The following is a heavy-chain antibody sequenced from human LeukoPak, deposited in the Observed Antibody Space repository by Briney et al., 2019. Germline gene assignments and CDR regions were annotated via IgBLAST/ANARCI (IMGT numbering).Heavy chain of an antibody. V-gene: IGHV4-34*01. CDR1: GGSFSGYY. D-gene: IGHD2-15*01. J-gene: IGHJ4*02. CDR2: INHSGST. Sequence: SETLSLTCAVYGGSFSGYYWSWIRQPPGKGLEWIGEINHSGSTNYNPSLKSRVTISVDTSKNQFSLKLSSVTAADTAVYYCARSGTLVVVAATGFDYWGQGTLDTVSS. CDR3: ARSGTLVVVAATGFDY.